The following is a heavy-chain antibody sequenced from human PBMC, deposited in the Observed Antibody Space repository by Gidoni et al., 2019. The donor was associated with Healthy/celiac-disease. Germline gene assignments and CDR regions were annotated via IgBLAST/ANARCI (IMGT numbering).Heavy chain of an antibody. Sequence: EVQLVESGGGLVKPGGSLRLSCAASGFTFSSYSMNCVRQAPGKVLELVSCISRSSSYIYYADSVKGRFTISRDNAKNSLYLQMNSLRAEDTAVYYCARVDSSGWYSKRPGQIYYYYGMDVWGQGTTVTVSS. D-gene: IGHD6-19*01. CDR2: ISRSSSYI. V-gene: IGHV3-21*01. CDR1: GFTFSSYS. J-gene: IGHJ6*02. CDR3: ARVDSSGWYSKRPGQIYYYYGMDV.